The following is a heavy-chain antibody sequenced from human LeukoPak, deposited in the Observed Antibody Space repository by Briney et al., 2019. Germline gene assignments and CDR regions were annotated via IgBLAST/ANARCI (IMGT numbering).Heavy chain of an antibody. D-gene: IGHD1-26*01. Sequence: PGGSLRLSCAASGFPFSSYAMHWVRQAPGKGLVWVSRINGDGSSTNYADSVKGRFTISRDNAKNTLYLQMNSLRAEDTAVYYCAGGWDYFDYWGQGTMVTVSS. CDR2: INGDGSST. CDR3: AGGWDYFDY. V-gene: IGHV3-74*01. J-gene: IGHJ4*02. CDR1: GFPFSSYA.